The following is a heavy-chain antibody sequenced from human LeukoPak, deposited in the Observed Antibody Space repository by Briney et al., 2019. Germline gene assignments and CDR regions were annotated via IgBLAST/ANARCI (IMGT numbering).Heavy chain of an antibody. J-gene: IGHJ4*02. CDR3: AKDSNGCSGGSCYSGYY. V-gene: IGHV3-23*01. D-gene: IGHD2-15*01. CDR2: ISGSGGST. CDR1: GFTFSSYA. Sequence: PGGSLRLSCAASGFTFSSYAMSWARQAPGKGLEWVSAISGSGGSTYYADSVKGRFTISRDNSKNTLYLQMNSLRAEDTAVYYCAKDSNGCSGGSCYSGYYWGQGTLVTVSS.